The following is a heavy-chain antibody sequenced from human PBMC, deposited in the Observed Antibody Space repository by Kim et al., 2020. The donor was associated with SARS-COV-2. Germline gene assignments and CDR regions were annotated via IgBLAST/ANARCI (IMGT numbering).Heavy chain of an antibody. CDR1: GGSISSYY. V-gene: IGHV4-59*13. Sequence: SETLSLTCTVSGGSISSYYWSWIRHPPGKGLEWIGYIYYSGSTNYNPTLQSRVTISVDTSKNQNSLKLSSVTAAATAVYYCARARVVGGMDVWGQGTTVTVSS. J-gene: IGHJ6*02. D-gene: IGHD1-26*01. CDR3: ARARVVGGMDV. CDR2: IYYSGST.